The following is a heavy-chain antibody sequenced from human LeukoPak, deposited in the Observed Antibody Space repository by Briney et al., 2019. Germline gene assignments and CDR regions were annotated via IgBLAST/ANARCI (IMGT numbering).Heavy chain of an antibody. Sequence: GGSLRLSCAASGFTLSDYYMSWIRQPPGKGLEWVSYISSSGTTIYYADSVRGRFTVSRDNAKNSLYLQMDSLSAEDTAVYYCASLRGVNRWGQGTLVTVSS. CDR1: GFTLSDYY. V-gene: IGHV3-11*01. CDR3: ASLRGVNR. D-gene: IGHD3-10*01. CDR2: ISSSGTTI. J-gene: IGHJ4*02.